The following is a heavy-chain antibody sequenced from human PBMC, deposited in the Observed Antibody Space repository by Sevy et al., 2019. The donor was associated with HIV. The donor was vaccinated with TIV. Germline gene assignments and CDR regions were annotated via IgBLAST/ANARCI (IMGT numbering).Heavy chain of an antibody. J-gene: IGHJ6*02. Sequence: GGSLRLSCAASGFTFSSYAMHWVRQAPGKGLEWVAVISYDGSNKYYAGSVKGRFTISRDNSKNRLYLQMNSLRAEDTAVYYCASDGIVTTIGVLYYYGIDVWGQGTTVTVSS. D-gene: IGHD3-10*02. CDR2: ISYDGSNK. CDR1: GFTFSSYA. CDR3: ASDGIVTTIGVLYYYGIDV. V-gene: IGHV3-30-3*01.